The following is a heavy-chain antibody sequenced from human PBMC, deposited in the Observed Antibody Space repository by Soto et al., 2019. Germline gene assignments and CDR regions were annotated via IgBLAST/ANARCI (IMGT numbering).Heavy chain of an antibody. J-gene: IGHJ4*02. D-gene: IGHD6-13*01. V-gene: IGHV3-23*01. CDR3: AKGLINGRWYAED. Sequence: EVHLLESGGGLVHPGGSLRLSCGASGFTFSSCGMTWVRQAPGKGLEWVPCITDSGTGTYYPDSVKGRFTIARDNSKNKMYLQMNNLRAEDTGVYYCAKGLINGRWYAEDWGQGTLVTVSS. CDR1: GFTFSSCG. CDR2: ITDSGTGT.